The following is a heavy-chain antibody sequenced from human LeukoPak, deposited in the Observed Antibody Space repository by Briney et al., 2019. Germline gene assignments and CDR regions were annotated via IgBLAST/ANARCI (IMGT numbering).Heavy chain of an antibody. CDR1: GYSFTSSW. Sequence: GESLKISCQGSGYSFTSSWIGWVRQMPGKGLEWMGIIYPGDSDTRYSPSFQGQVTISADKSISTAYLQWSSLKASDTAMYYCARLGGFKDSSGYYLDYWGQGTLVTVSS. V-gene: IGHV5-51*01. CDR3: ARLGGFKDSSGYYLDY. J-gene: IGHJ4*02. CDR2: IYPGDSDT. D-gene: IGHD3-22*01.